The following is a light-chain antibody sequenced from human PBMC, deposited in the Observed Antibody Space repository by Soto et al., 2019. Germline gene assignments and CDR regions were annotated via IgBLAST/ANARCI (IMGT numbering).Light chain of an antibody. J-gene: IGKJ4*01. V-gene: IGKV3-11*01. CDR1: QSVRNY. CDR2: DAS. Sequence: EIVLTQSPATLSLSPGERATLSCRASQSVRNYLAWYQQKPGQAPRLLIYDASNRATGIPARFSGSGSGTDFTLTISSLEPEDFAVYYCQHRYNWLTFGGGTEVEIK. CDR3: QHRYNWLT.